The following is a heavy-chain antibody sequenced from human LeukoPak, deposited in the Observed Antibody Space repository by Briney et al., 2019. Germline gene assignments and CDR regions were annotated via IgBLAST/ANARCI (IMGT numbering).Heavy chain of an antibody. CDR3: ARSKSDYYDSSEPFHH. CDR1: GFTFSSYA. CDR2: ISYDGSNK. D-gene: IGHD3-22*01. Sequence: GGSLRLSCAASGFTFSSYAMHWVRQAPGKGLEWVAVISYDGSNKYYADSVKGRFTISRDNSKNTLYLQMNSLRAEDTALYYCARSKSDYYDSSEPFHHWGQGTLVTVSS. J-gene: IGHJ1*01. V-gene: IGHV3-30*04.